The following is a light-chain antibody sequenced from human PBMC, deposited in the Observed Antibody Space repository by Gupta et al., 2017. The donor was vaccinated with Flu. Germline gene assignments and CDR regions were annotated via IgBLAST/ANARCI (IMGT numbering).Light chain of an antibody. J-gene: IGKJ2*01. Sequence: EIVLTQSPDTLCLSPGDRATLSCRASLSVPGSKVAWYQQKPGQAPKLLISGASRRTTGIPDRISGSGPGTGFSLTISRLEPEDSAVYYCQQDGGAPFTFGQGTKLEI. CDR2: GAS. CDR1: LSVPGSK. CDR3: QQDGGAPFT. V-gene: IGKV3-20*01.